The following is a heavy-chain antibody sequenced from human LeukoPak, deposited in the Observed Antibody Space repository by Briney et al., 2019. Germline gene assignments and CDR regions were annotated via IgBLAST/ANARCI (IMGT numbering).Heavy chain of an antibody. CDR2: ISGSGGST. CDR1: GFTFSSYA. J-gene: IGHJ4*02. CDR3: AKGTEWELLHYFDY. Sequence: GGSLRLSCAASGFTFSSYAMSWVRQAPGKGLEWVSAISGSGGSTYYADSVKGRFSISRDNSKNTLYLQMNSLRAEDTAVYYCAKGTEWELLHYFDYWGQGTLVTVSS. V-gene: IGHV3-23*01. D-gene: IGHD1-26*01.